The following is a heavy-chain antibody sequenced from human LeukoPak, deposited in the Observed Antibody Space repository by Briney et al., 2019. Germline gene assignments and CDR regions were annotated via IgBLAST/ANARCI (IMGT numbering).Heavy chain of an antibody. CDR1: GFTFSSYT. V-gene: IGHV3-23*01. CDR2: ISGNGDGT. CDR3: AKDRGYSGYDF. J-gene: IGHJ4*02. D-gene: IGHD5-12*01. Sequence: GGSLRLSCAASGFTFSSYTISWVRQAPGKGLEWVSAISGNGDGTYYADSVKGRFTISRDNSKNTLYLQMNSLRAEDTAVYYCAKDRGYSGYDFGGQGTLVTVSS.